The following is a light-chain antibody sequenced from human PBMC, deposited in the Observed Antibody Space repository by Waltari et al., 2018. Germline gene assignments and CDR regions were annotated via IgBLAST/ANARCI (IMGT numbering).Light chain of an antibody. CDR3: QQYYSTPFT. Sequence: DIVMTQSPDSLAVSLGERATINCNSSQSVLYSSNNKNYLAWYQQKPGQPPKLLIYGASTREAGVPDRFSGSGSGTDFTLTISSLQAEDVAVYYCQQYYSTPFTFGPGTKVDIK. CDR1: QSVLYSSNNKNY. V-gene: IGKV4-1*01. J-gene: IGKJ3*01. CDR2: GAS.